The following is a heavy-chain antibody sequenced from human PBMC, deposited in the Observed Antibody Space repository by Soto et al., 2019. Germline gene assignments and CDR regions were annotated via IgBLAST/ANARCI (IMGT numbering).Heavy chain of an antibody. CDR2: ISSSSSYI. CDR3: ARAHHDDYGDPEFDY. Sequence: GGSLRLSCAASGFTFSSYSMNWVRQAPGKGLEWVSSISSSSSYIYYADSVKGRFTISRDNAKNSLYLQMNSLRAEDTAVYYCARAHHDDYGDPEFDYWGQGTLVTVSS. V-gene: IGHV3-21*01. D-gene: IGHD4-17*01. CDR1: GFTFSSYS. J-gene: IGHJ4*02.